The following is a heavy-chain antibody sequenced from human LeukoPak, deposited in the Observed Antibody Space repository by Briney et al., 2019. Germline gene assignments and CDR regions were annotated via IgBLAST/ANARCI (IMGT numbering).Heavy chain of an antibody. Sequence: GGSLRLSCAASGFTFSSYAMHWVRQAPGKGLEWVAVISYDGSNKYYADSVKGRFTISRDNSKNTLYLQMNSLRAEDTAVYYCAREGDYDSVTFDYWGQGTLVTVSS. CDR1: GFTFSSYA. V-gene: IGHV3-30-3*01. D-gene: IGHD3-22*01. CDR2: ISYDGSNK. CDR3: AREGDYDSVTFDY. J-gene: IGHJ4*02.